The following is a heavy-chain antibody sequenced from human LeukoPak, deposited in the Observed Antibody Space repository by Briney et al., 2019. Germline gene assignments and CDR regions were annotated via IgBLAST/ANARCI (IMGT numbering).Heavy chain of an antibody. CDR1: GGSISSYY. CDR3: ARVSGLNWYFAL. J-gene: IGHJ2*01. V-gene: IGHV4-4*07. D-gene: IGHD5-12*01. CDR2: IYTSGST. Sequence: SETLSLTCTVSGGSISSYYWSWIRQPAGKGLEWIGRIYTSGSTNYNPSLESRVTMSVDTSKNQFSLELSSVTAADTAVYHCARVSGLNWYFALCGRGSRLTVSS.